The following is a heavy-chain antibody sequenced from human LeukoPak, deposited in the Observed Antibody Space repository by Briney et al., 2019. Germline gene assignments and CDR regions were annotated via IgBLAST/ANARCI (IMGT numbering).Heavy chain of an antibody. CDR1: GYSFTSYW. J-gene: IGHJ6*03. V-gene: IGHV5-51*01. D-gene: IGHD2/OR15-2a*01. CDR3: ARRKYDFYYYYYMDV. CDR2: IYPGDSDT. Sequence: GESLKISCKGSGYSFTSYWIGWVRQMPGKGLEWMGIIYPGDSDTRSSPSFQGQVTISADKSISTAYLQWSSLKASDTAMYYCARRKYDFYYYYYMDVWGKGTTVTVSS.